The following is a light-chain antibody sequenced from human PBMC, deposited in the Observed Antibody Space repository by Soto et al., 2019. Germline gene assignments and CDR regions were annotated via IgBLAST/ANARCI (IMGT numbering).Light chain of an antibody. CDR2: GPS. CDR1: QNVNSNH. J-gene: IGKJ1*01. Sequence: EIVLTQSPGTLSLSPGERATLSCRASQNVNSNHIAWYQQKPGQAPRLLIYGPSSRATGIPERFSGSGSGTDFTLTISRLEPEDFAVDVGHQFGSSPQTFGHGTKVEIK. CDR3: HQFGSSPQT. V-gene: IGKV3-20*01.